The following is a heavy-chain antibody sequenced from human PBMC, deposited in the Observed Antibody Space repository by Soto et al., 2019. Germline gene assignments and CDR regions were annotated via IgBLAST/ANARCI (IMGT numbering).Heavy chain of an antibody. J-gene: IGHJ4*02. CDR3: ARSLDY. V-gene: IGHV3-7*01. CDR1: GFTFRNYW. Sequence: EVQLVESGGGLVQPGGSLRLSCTASGFTFRNYWMDWVRQAPGKGLEWVANINQDGSEKHYVDSVKGRFTISRDNAKNSLYLQMISLTAEDSALYYCARSLDYWGQGTLVTVSS. CDR2: INQDGSEK.